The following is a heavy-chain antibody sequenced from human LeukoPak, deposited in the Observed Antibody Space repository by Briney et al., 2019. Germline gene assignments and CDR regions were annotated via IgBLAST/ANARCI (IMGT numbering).Heavy chain of an antibody. D-gene: IGHD2-2*01. J-gene: IGHJ5*02. V-gene: IGHV3-7*01. CDR2: IKQDGSEK. CDR1: GFTFSSYW. Sequence: PGGSLRLSCAASGFTFSSYWMSWVRQAPGKGLEWVANIKQDGSEKNSVDSVKGRFTISRDNAKNSLYLQMNSLRAEDTAVYYCARDRYCSSTSCYGFNWFDPWGQGTLVTVSS. CDR3: ARDRYCSSTSCYGFNWFDP.